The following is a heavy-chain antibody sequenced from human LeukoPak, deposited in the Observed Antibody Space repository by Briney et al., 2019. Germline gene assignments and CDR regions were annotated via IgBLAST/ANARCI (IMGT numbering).Heavy chain of an antibody. V-gene: IGHV1-2*02. CDR3: ASYIGITMTEGAFDI. J-gene: IGHJ3*02. D-gene: IGHD3-22*01. CDR2: INPNSGGT. CDR1: GYTFTGYY. Sequence: ASVKVSCKASGYTFTGYYMHWVRQAPGQGLEWMGWINPNSGGTNYAQKFQGRVTMTRDTSISTAYMELSSLRSDDTAVYYCASYIGITMTEGAFDIWGQGTMATVSS.